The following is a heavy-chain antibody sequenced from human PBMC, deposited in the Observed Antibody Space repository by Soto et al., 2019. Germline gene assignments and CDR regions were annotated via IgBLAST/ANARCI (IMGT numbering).Heavy chain of an antibody. D-gene: IGHD2-15*01. CDR3: ARAVSGGSCYIDY. Sequence: SETLSLTCTVSGGSISSYYWSWIRQPPGKGLEWIGYIYYSGSTNYNPSLKSRVTISVDTSKNQFSLKLSSVTAADTAVYYCARAVSGGSCYIDYWGQGTLVTVSS. CDR1: GGSISSYY. V-gene: IGHV4-59*01. J-gene: IGHJ4*02. CDR2: IYYSGST.